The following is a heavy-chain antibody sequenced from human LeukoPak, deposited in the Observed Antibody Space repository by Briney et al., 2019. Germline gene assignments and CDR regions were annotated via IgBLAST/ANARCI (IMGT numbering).Heavy chain of an antibody. CDR1: GFTFSSYG. V-gene: IGHV3-30*18. CDR2: ISYDGSNK. CDR3: AKDPGRGYSYGYGTFYFDY. D-gene: IGHD5-18*01. Sequence: PGGSLRLSCAASGFTFSSYGMHWVRQAPGKGLEWVAVISYDGSNKYYADSVKGRFTISRDNSKNTLYLQMNSLSAEDTAVYYCAKDPGRGYSYGYGTFYFDYWGQGTLVTVSS. J-gene: IGHJ4*02.